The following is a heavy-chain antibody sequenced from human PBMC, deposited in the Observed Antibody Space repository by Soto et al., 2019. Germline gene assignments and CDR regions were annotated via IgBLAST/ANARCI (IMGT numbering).Heavy chain of an antibody. Sequence: GGSLRLSCAASGFTFSNAWMNWVRQAPGKGLEWVGRIKSKTDGGTTDYAAPVKGRFTISRDDSKNTLYLQMNSLKTEDTAVYYCTTVLAPYCSSTSCYGSYYYYGMDVWGQGTTVTVSS. V-gene: IGHV3-15*07. J-gene: IGHJ6*02. CDR3: TTVLAPYCSSTSCYGSYYYYGMDV. CDR1: GFTFSNAW. CDR2: IKSKTDGGTT. D-gene: IGHD2-2*01.